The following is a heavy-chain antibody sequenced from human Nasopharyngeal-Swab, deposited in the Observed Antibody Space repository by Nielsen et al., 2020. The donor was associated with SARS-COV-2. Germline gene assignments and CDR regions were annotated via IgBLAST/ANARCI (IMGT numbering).Heavy chain of an antibody. CDR2: IGTAGGT. V-gene: IGHV3-13*01. Sequence: GESLKISCAASGFTFSSYDMHWVRQATGKGLEWVSAIGTAGGTYYPGSVKGRFTISRENAKNSLYLQMNSLRAGDTAVYYCARSADLSSWAFDYWGQGTLVTVSS. D-gene: IGHD6-13*01. J-gene: IGHJ4*02. CDR3: ARSADLSSWAFDY. CDR1: GFTFSSYD.